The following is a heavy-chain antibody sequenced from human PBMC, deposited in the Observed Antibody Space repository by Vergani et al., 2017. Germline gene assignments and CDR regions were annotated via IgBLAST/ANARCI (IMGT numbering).Heavy chain of an antibody. CDR2: IKSKTDGGTT. CDR1: GFTFSNAW. D-gene: IGHD6-13*01. CDR3: TTVGTGRQQPHDY. V-gene: IGHV3-15*01. Sequence: EVQLVESGGGLVKPGGSLRLSCAASGFTFSNAWMSWVRQAPGKGLEWVGRIKSKTDGGTTDYAAPVKGRFAISRDDSKNTLYLQMNSLKTEDTAVYYCTTVGTGRQQPHDYWGQGTLVTVSS. J-gene: IGHJ4*02.